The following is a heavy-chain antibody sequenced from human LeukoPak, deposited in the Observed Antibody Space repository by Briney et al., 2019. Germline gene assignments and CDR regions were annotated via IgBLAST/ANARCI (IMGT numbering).Heavy chain of an antibody. CDR3: ARDYEDLGVAGTGFDY. Sequence: SETLSLICTVSGGSISTYYWSWIRQPPGKGLEWIGYIYYSGSTNYNPSLKSRVTISVDTSKTQFSLKLNSVTAADTAVYYCARDYEDLGVAGTGFDYWGQGTLVTVSS. V-gene: IGHV4-59*01. D-gene: IGHD6-19*01. CDR2: IYYSGST. CDR1: GGSISTYY. J-gene: IGHJ4*02.